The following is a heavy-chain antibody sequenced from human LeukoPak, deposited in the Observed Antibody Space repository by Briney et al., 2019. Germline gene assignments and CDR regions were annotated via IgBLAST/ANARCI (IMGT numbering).Heavy chain of an antibody. Sequence: GGSLSLSCAVSVLTDSIYWMHCAPHAPARGLVCVLRNKSDGNTNYADSVKGRFTISRDSAKNTVSLQMNSLRAEDTGVYYCARAPSEIGGYYPEYFRHWGQGTLVTVSS. J-gene: IGHJ1*01. V-gene: IGHV3-74*01. D-gene: IGHD3-22*01. CDR3: ARAPSEIGGYYPEYFRH. CDR2: NKSDGNT. CDR1: VLTDSIYW.